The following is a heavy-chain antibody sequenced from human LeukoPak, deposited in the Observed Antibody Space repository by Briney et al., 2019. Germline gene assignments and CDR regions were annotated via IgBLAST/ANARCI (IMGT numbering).Heavy chain of an antibody. Sequence: LSLTCAVSGGSIGSYYWSWVRQAPGKGLEWVSYISRSGTIISYAGSVKGRFTISRDNAKNSLYLQMNSLRAEDTAVYYCARERDDYYFDYWGQGTLVTVSS. CDR3: ARERDDYYFDY. CDR2: ISRSGTII. D-gene: IGHD3-3*01. V-gene: IGHV3-11*04. J-gene: IGHJ4*02. CDR1: GGSIGSYY.